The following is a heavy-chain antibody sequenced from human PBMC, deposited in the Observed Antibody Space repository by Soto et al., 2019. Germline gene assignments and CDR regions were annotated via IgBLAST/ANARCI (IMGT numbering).Heavy chain of an antibody. Sequence: GGSLRLSCAAARITFSSYAMSWVRQAPGKGLEWVSAISGSGGSTYYADSVKGRFTISRDNSKNTLYLQMNSLRAEDTAVYYCAKDSGLSDYWGQGTLVTVSS. D-gene: IGHD3-10*01. CDR2: ISGSGGST. CDR1: RITFSSYA. J-gene: IGHJ4*02. V-gene: IGHV3-23*01. CDR3: AKDSGLSDY.